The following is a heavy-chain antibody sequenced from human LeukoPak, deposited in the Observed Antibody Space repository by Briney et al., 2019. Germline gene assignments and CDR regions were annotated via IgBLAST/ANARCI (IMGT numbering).Heavy chain of an antibody. CDR3: ARFSSSGWWFDY. CDR2: IYYSGST. J-gene: IGHJ4*02. CDR1: GGSISSYY. V-gene: IGHV4-59*01. Sequence: SKTLSLTCTVSGGSISSYYWSWIRQPPGMGLEWIGYIYYSGSTNYNPSLKSRVTISVDTSKNQFSLKLSSVTAADTAVYYCARFSSSGWWFDYWGQGTLVTVSS. D-gene: IGHD6-19*01.